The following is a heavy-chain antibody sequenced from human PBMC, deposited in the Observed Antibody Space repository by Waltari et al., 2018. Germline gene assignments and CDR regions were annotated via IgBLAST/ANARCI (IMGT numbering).Heavy chain of an antibody. Sequence: QVQLVQSGAEVKKPGSSVKVSCKASGGTFSSYAISWVRQAPGQGLEWMGGIIPIFGTAIYAQKFQGRVTMTEDTSTDTAYMELSSLRSEDTAVYYCATDGASLVMVRGVIPPLGAFAIWGQGTMVTVSS. CDR1: GGTFSSYA. CDR2: IIPIFGTA. V-gene: IGHV1-69*13. J-gene: IGHJ3*02. CDR3: ATDGASLVMVRGVIPPLGAFAI. D-gene: IGHD3-10*01.